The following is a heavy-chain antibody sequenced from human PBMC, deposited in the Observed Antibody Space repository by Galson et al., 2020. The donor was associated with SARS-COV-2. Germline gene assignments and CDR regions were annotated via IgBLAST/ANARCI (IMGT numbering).Heavy chain of an antibody. V-gene: IGHV4-59*01. CDR1: DGPMSSYY. CDR2: ISYSGSA. Sequence: ETSETLSLTCSVSDGPMSSYYWSWIRQPPGQGLEWIGYISYSGSANYNPSLRSRVTISVDLSKNQFSLKVTSVTAADTAVYYCARDPAPLYGDNYYYGMDVWGRGTTVTVSS. D-gene: IGHD4-17*01. CDR3: ARDPAPLYGDNYYYGMDV. J-gene: IGHJ6*02.